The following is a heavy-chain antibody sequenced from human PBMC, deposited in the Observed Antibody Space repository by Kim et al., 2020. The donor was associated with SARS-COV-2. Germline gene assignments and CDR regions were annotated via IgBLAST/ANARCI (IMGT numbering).Heavy chain of an antibody. CDR3: AYLYGAGTNYGSSYYGMDV. Sequence: ASVKVSCKTSGYTFTNYGMNWVRQAPGQGLEWMGWINTNTGNPTYAQGFTGRFAFSLDASVSTAYLQISDLKAGDTAVYYCAYLYGAGTNYGSSYYGMDVWGQGTTVTVSS. CDR2: INTNTGNP. J-gene: IGHJ6*02. V-gene: IGHV7-4-1*02. D-gene: IGHD3-10*01. CDR1: GYTFTNYG.